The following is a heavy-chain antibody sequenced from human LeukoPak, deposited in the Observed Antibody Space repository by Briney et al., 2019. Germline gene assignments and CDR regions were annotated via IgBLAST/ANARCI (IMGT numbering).Heavy chain of an antibody. CDR3: ARDAPDSSGWYGY. D-gene: IGHD6-19*01. CDR2: ISSSSSYI. CDR1: GFTFSSYS. V-gene: IGHV3-21*01. Sequence: GGSLRLSCAASGFTFSSYSMNWVRQAPGKGLEWVSSISSSSSYIYYADSVKGRFTISRDNAKNSLYLQMNSLRAEDTAVYYCARDAPDSSGWYGYWGQGTLVTVSS. J-gene: IGHJ4*02.